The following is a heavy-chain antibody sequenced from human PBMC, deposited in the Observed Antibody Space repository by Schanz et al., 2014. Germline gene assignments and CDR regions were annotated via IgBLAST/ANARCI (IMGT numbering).Heavy chain of an antibody. D-gene: IGHD2-21*01. CDR1: GFIFTSYS. V-gene: IGHV3-21*04. CDR3: AKALGLRPFDY. J-gene: IGHJ4*02. CDR2: ISSSSNYY. Sequence: EVQLVESGGGLVKSGGSLRLSCATSGFIFTSYSMHWVRQAPGKGLEWVSSISSSSNYYYYADSVKGRFTISRDNAKNSLYLQMNGLRPEDTAFYYCAKALGLRPFDYWGQGTLVTVSS.